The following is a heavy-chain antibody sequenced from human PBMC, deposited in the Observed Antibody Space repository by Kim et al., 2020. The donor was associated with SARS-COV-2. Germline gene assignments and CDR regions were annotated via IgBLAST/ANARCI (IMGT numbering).Heavy chain of an antibody. CDR3: AKGGGAARPFDY. V-gene: IGHV3-23*01. D-gene: IGHD2-2*02. J-gene: IGHJ4*02. Sequence: YYADSVKGRFTISRDNSKNTLYLQMNSLRAEDTAVYYCAKGGGAARPFDYWGQGTLVTVSS.